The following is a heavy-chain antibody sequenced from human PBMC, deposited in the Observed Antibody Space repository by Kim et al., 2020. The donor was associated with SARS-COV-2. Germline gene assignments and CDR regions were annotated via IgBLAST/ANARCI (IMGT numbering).Heavy chain of an antibody. V-gene: IGHV1-69*13. CDR3: AGLWFRELFPGYYYMDV. D-gene: IGHD3-10*01. CDR2: IIPIFGTA. CDR1: GGTFSSYA. J-gene: IGHJ6*03. Sequence: SVKVSCKASGGTFSSYAISWVRQAPGQGLEWMGGIIPIFGTANYAQKFQGRVTITADESTSTAYMELSSLRSEDTAVYYCAGLWFRELFPGYYYMDVWGEGNPVTVSS.